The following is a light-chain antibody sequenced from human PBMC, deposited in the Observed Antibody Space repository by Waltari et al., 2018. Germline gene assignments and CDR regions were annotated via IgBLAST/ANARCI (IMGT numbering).Light chain of an antibody. CDR1: QSVLYSSDNTNY. Sequence: DIVMTQSPDSLAVSLGERATINCKSSQSVLYSSDNTNYLAWYQQNPGQPPNLLIYWASTRESGVPDRFSGSGSGTDFTLTISSLQAEDVAVYYCQQYYITPLSFGGGTKVEIK. CDR2: WAS. CDR3: QQYYITPLS. V-gene: IGKV4-1*01. J-gene: IGKJ4*01.